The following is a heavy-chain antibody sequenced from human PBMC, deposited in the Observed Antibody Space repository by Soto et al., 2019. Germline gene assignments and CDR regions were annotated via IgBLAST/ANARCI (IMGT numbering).Heavy chain of an antibody. V-gene: IGHV6-1*01. CDR1: GDSVSSSSVT. Sequence: PSQTLSLTCAISGDSVSSSSVTWNWIRQSPSRGLEWLGRAYYRSKWYNDYAESVKSRITINPDTSKNQFSLHLNSVTPEDTAVYYCVRLIGNSWFDCWGQGTLVTVSS. J-gene: IGHJ5*01. D-gene: IGHD1-26*01. CDR2: AYYRSKWYN. CDR3: VRLIGNSWFDC.